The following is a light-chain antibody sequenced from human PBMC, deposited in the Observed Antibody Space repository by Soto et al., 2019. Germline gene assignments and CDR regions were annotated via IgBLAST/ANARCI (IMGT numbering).Light chain of an antibody. Sequence: EIVMTQSPATLSVSPGERATLSCRASQSVSSNLAWYQQKPGQAPRLLIYGASTMSTGIPPMFSGSGSGTAFTLTITSLQSEDFAVYYCPQYNNWLLPFGGGTKVDIK. J-gene: IGKJ4*01. CDR3: PQYNNWLLP. V-gene: IGKV3-15*01. CDR1: QSVSSN. CDR2: GAS.